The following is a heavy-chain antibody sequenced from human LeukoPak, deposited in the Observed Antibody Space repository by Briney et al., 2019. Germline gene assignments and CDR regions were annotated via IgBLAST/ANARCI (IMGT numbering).Heavy chain of an antibody. CDR2: INHSGST. CDR3: ATQGARNCSGGSCRYSWFDP. J-gene: IGHJ5*02. CDR1: GGSFSGYY. Sequence: SETLSLTCAVYGGSFSGYYWSWIRQPPGKGLEWIGEINHSGSTNYNPSLKSRVTISVDTSKNQFSLKLSSVTAADTAVYYCATQGARNCSGGSCRYSWFDPWGQGTLVTVSS. D-gene: IGHD2-15*01. V-gene: IGHV4-34*01.